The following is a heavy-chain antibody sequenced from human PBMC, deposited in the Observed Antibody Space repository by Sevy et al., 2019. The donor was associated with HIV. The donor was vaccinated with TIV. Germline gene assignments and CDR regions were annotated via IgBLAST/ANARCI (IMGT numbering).Heavy chain of an antibody. D-gene: IGHD2-15*01. J-gene: IGHJ4*02. Sequence: GGSLRLSCVASGFTFSDYWMTWVRQAPGKGLEWVASINRGGSEKYHADSVKGRFTISRHNVKKSLFLKMNSLRVEDTAVYYCLRGGGGYWGQETLVTVSS. CDR2: INRGGSEK. CDR3: LRGGGGY. CDR1: GFTFSDYW. V-gene: IGHV3-7*01.